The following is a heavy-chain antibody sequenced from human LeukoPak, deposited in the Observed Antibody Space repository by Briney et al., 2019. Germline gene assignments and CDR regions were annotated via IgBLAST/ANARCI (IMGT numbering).Heavy chain of an antibody. J-gene: IGHJ4*02. CDR1: GAIFSNHA. CDR2: ISGTGVTT. D-gene: IGHD3-10*01. V-gene: IGHV3-23*01. CDR3: ACTSMVRGVITPFDY. Sequence: GGSLRLSCAASGAIFSNHAMSWVRQAPGKGLEWVSLISGTGVTTYYAASVKGRFTISIDNSKNTLYLQMNSLRAEDTALYYCACTSMVRGVITPFDYWGQGTLVTVSS.